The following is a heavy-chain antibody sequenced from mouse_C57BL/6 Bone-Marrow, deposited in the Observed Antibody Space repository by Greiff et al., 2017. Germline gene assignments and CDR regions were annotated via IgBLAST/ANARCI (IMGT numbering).Heavy chain of an antibody. Sequence: EVQLQESGTVLARPGASVKMSCKTSGYTFTSYWMHWVKQRPGQGLDWIGAIYPGNSDTSYNQKFKGKAKLAAVTSASTSKMELSSLTNEDSAVYYCTRTFYYGSPFAYWGQGTLVTVSA. CDR3: TRTFYYGSPFAY. J-gene: IGHJ3*01. CDR2: IYPGNSDT. V-gene: IGHV1-5*01. CDR1: GYTFTSYW. D-gene: IGHD1-1*01.